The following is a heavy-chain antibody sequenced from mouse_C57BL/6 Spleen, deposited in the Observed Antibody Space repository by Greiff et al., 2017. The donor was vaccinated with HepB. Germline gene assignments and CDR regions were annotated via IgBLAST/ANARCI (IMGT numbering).Heavy chain of an antibody. Sequence: QVQLKQSGAELVKPGASVKMSCKASGYTFTSYWITWVKQRPGQGLEWIGDIYPGSGSTNYNEKFKSKATLTVDTSSSTAYMQLSSLTSEDSAGEEGGRYYVGRGGGEGGQGTTLTVSS. V-gene: IGHV1-55*01. CDR1: GYTFTSYW. D-gene: IGHD1-1*01. CDR2: IYPGSGST. CDR3: GRYYVGRGGGE. J-gene: IGHJ2*01.